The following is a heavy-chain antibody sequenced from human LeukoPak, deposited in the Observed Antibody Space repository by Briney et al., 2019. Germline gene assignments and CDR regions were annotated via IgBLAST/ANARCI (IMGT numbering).Heavy chain of an antibody. Sequence: SETLSLTCAVYGGPFSGYYWSWIRQPPGKGLEWIGEINHSGSTNYNPSLKSRVTISVDTSKNQFSLKLSSVTAADTAVYYCARSGNYDFWSGRLYYYYMDVWGKGTTVTVSS. CDR3: ARSGNYDFWSGRLYYYYMDV. V-gene: IGHV4-34*01. J-gene: IGHJ6*03. CDR2: INHSGST. CDR1: GGPFSGYY. D-gene: IGHD3-3*01.